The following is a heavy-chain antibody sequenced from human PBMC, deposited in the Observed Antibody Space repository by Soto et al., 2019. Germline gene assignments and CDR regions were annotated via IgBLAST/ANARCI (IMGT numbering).Heavy chain of an antibody. CDR2: ISYDGSNK. V-gene: IGHV3-30*18. J-gene: IGHJ4*02. D-gene: IGHD2-8*01. Sequence: PGGSLRLSCAASGFTFSSYGMHRVSQAPGKGLEWVAVISYDGSNKYYADSVKGRFTISRDNSKNTLYLQMNSLRAEDTAVYYCAKDSPVCCGFDYWGQGTLVTVSS. CDR3: AKDSPVCCGFDY. CDR1: GFTFSSYG.